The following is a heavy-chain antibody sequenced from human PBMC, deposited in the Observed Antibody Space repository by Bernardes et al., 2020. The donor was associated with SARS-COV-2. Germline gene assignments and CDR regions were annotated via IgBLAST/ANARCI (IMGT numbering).Heavy chain of an antibody. J-gene: IGHJ4*02. V-gene: IGHV3-30-3*01. CDR1: GFTFSSSA. CDR3: TRGLELELITWFDY. D-gene: IGHD1-7*01. CDR2: ILNDGSIK. Sequence: GGSLRLSCTASGFTFSSSAMHWVRQAPGKGPEWVAVILNDGSIKYYTDSVKGRFTISRDNSKNTLYLLMNSLRTDDTAVYYCTRGLELELITWFDYWGQGTLVTVSS.